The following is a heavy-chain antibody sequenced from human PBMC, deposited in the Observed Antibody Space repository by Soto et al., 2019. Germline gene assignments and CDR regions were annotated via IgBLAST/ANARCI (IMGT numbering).Heavy chain of an antibody. V-gene: IGHV4-4*02. CDR3: ARYDYGSGDDYNIDY. Sequence: QVQLQESGPGLVKPAGTLSLTCAVSGDSISSFNWWSWVRQSPGKGLGWIGEIHHSGSTNYNPSLKSRVTLSGDKSKNQCSRKLSSVTAADTAVYYCARYDYGSGDDYNIDYWGQGILVTVSS. CDR2: IHHSGST. J-gene: IGHJ4*02. D-gene: IGHD3-10*01. CDR1: GDSISSFNW.